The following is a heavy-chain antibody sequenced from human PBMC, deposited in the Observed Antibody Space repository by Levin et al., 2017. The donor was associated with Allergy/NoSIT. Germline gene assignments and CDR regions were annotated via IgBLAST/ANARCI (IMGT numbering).Heavy chain of an antibody. D-gene: IGHD3-22*01. V-gene: IGHV3-11*01. CDR3: ARDGSYYYDGSGSEYFQH. CDR1: GFTFSDYY. Sequence: PGGSLRLSCAASGFTFSDYYMSWIRQAPGKGLEWVSYISDSGSTIYYADSVKGRFTISRDNAKNSLYLQMNSLRAEDTAVYYCARDGSYYYDGSGSEYFQHWGQGTLVTVSS. J-gene: IGHJ1*01. CDR2: ISDSGSTI.